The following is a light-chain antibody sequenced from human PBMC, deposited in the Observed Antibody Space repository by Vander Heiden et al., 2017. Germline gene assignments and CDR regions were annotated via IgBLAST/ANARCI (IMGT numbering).Light chain of an antibody. V-gene: IGLV2-14*03. CDR2: HVS. J-gene: IGLJ1*01. Sequence: HSALTQPVSVSGSPGQSITISCTGTSSDVGADNYVSWYQQDPGKAPKVILHHVSGRPSGVSHRFSGSKSGNTASLTISGLQAEDEADYYCGSYTTIHTLVFGTGTKVTVL. CDR1: SSDVGADNY. CDR3: GSYTTIHTLV.